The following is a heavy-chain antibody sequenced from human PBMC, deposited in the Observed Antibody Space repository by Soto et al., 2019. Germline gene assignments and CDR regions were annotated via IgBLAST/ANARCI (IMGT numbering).Heavy chain of an antibody. CDR1: GGTFSSYA. V-gene: IGHV1-69*01. CDR2: IIPIFGTA. D-gene: IGHD6-6*01. Sequence: QVQLVQSGAEVKKPGSSVKVSCKASGGTFSSYAISWVRQAPGQGLEWMGGIIPIFGTATYAQKFQGRVTITADESTSTAYMELSSLRSEDTAVYYCARSIWGSSSGVYYYYGMDVWGQGTTVTVSS. CDR3: ARSIWGSSSGVYYYYGMDV. J-gene: IGHJ6*02.